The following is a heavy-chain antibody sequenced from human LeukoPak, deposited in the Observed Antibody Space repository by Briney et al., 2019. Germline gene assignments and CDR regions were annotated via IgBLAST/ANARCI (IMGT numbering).Heavy chain of an antibody. CDR1: GGSISSYY. CDR2: IYYSGST. J-gene: IGHJ4*02. D-gene: IGHD2-21*01. CDR3: ARYIPEGYFDY. Sequence: PSETLSLTCTVSGGSISSYYWSWIRQPPGKGLEWIGYIYYSGSTNYNPSLKSRVTISVDTSKSQFSLKLSSVTAADTAVYYCARYIPEGYFDYWGQGTLVTVSS. V-gene: IGHV4-59*01.